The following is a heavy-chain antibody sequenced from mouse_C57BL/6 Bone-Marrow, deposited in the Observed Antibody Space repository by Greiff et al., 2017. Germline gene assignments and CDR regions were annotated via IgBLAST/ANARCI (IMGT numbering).Heavy chain of an antibody. V-gene: IGHV1-19*01. D-gene: IGHD1-1*01. CDR3: ARSGLYGSSYDYAMDY. CDR2: INPYNGGT. J-gene: IGHJ4*01. CDR1: GYTFTDYY. Sequence: EVQLQQSGPVLVKPGASVKMSCKASGYTFTDYYMNWVKQSHGKSLEWIGVINPYNGGTSYNQKFKGKATVTVDKSSSTAYMELNSLTSEDSAVYYCARSGLYGSSYDYAMDYWGQGTSVTVSS.